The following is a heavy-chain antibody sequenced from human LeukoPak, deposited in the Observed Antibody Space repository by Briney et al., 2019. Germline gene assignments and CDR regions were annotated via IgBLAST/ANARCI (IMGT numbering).Heavy chain of an antibody. Sequence: SETLSLTCAVYGGSFSGYYWSWIRQPPGKGLEWIGEINHSGSTNYNPSLKSRVTISVDTSKNQFSLILSSVTAADTAVYDCARRGVGADPWGQGTLVTVSS. D-gene: IGHD1-26*01. CDR2: INHSGST. CDR3: ARRGVGADP. V-gene: IGHV4-34*01. J-gene: IGHJ5*02. CDR1: GGSFSGYY.